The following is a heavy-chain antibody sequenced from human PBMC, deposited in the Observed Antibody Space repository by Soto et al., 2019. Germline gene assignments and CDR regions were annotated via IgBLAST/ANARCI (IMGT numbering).Heavy chain of an antibody. D-gene: IGHD5-18*01. CDR3: ARPYSYGYYSFDY. Sequence: TLCVTWTVAGGSISSGTHYWSWNSQNPGRGLEWIGYIYYSGSRHYNPSLESRVSISVDTSKNQFSLRLNSVTAADTAIYYCARPYSYGYYSFDYWGQGTSVTVSS. CDR2: IYYSGSR. J-gene: IGHJ4*02. CDR1: GGSISSGTHY. V-gene: IGHV4-31*02.